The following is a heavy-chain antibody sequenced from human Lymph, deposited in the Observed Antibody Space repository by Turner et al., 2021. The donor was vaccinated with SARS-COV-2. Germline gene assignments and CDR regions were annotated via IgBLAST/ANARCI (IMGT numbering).Heavy chain of an antibody. CDR2: ISDDGSDK. Sequence: QVQLVASGGGVVQPGRSLRPSCAASGFTFSSYAMHWVRQAPGKGLEWVAFISDDGSDKHYADSVKGRFTFSRDNSKNTLYLQMNSLRAEDTAVYYCARDRDSSGWVDYWGQGTLVTVSS. D-gene: IGHD3-22*01. V-gene: IGHV3-30*04. CDR3: ARDRDSSGWVDY. J-gene: IGHJ4*02. CDR1: GFTFSSYA.